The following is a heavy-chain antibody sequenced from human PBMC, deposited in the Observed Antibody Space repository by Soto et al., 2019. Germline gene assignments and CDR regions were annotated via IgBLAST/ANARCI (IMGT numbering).Heavy chain of an antibody. CDR3: AHIPNYYQYDWFDP. V-gene: IGHV2-5*02. D-gene: IGHD3-16*01. CDR1: GFSLTTRGVG. J-gene: IGHJ5*02. Sequence: QITLKESGPALVKPTQTLTLTCTFSGFSLTTRGVGVGWIRQPPGKALECLALISWDDDKRYSPSLQSRLSITKDNSKNQVVLTMTNVDPVDTATYYCAHIPNYYQYDWFDPWGQGTLVSVSS. CDR2: ISWDDDK.